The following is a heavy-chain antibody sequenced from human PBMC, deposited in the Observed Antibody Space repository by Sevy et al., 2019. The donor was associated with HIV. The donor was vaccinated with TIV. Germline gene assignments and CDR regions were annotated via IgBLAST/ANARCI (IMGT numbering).Heavy chain of an antibody. D-gene: IGHD3-3*01. CDR2: IKQDGSEK. CDR1: GFTFSSYW. V-gene: IGHV3-7*01. CDR3: ARVRRRITIFGVEYFDY. J-gene: IGHJ4*02. Sequence: GGSLRLSCAASGFTFSSYWMSWVRQAPGKGLEWVANIKQDGSEKYYVDSVKGRFTISRDNAKNSLYLQMNSLRAEDTAMYYCARVRRRITIFGVEYFDYWGQGTLVTVSS.